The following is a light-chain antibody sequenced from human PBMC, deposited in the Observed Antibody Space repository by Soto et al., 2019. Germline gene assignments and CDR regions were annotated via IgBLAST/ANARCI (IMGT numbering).Light chain of an antibody. CDR1: SSNIGNNY. V-gene: IGLV1-51*01. J-gene: IGLJ1*01. CDR3: GTWDSSLSVHV. Sequence: VLTQPPSVSAAPGQKVTISCSGSSSNIGNNYVSWYQQVPGTAPKLLIYDNNKRPSGNPDRFSGSKSGTSATLGISGLQTGGEADYYCGTWDSSLSVHVFGTGTKV. CDR2: DNN.